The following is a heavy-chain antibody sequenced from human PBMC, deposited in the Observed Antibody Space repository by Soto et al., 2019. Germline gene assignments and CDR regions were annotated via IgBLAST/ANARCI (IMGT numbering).Heavy chain of an antibody. V-gene: IGHV3-33*08. D-gene: IGHD2-8*01. J-gene: IGHJ5*02. CDR1: GFTFSDYG. CDR2: IWYDGSNK. CDR3: ARSGGPSYCSNGVCYHSWFDP. Sequence: QVQLVESGGGLVKPGGSLRLSCAASGFTFSDYGMHWVRQAPGKGLEWVAVIWYDGSNKYYADSVKGRFTISRDNSKNTLLLQMNSLTAEDTAVYYCARSGGPSYCSNGVCYHSWFDPWGQGTLVTVSS.